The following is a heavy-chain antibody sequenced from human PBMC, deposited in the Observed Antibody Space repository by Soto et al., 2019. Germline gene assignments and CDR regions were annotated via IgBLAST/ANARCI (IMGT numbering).Heavy chain of an antibody. V-gene: IGHV4-61*01. CDR1: GGSVSSGSYY. J-gene: IGHJ4*02. CDR3: HRVSSGRFVDY. Sequence: SETLSLTCTVSGGSVSSGSYYWSWIRQPPGKDLEWIGYIYYSGTTNYNPSLKSRVTISVDTSKNQFSLKLSSVTAADTAVYHCHRVSSGRFVDYWGQGKLVTVSS. D-gene: IGHD1-26*01. CDR2: IYYSGTT.